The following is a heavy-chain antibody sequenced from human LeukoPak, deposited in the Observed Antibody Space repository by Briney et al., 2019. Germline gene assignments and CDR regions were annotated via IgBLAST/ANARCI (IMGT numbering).Heavy chain of an antibody. J-gene: IGHJ6*03. Sequence: SETLSLTCTVSGGSIRGGSYYWSWIRQPAGKGLEWIGHIHTSGNTNYNSSLKSRGTISVDTSKNQFSLKLSSVTAADTAVYYCARDPGITVRGSRRGYDGNYYYMDVWGKGTTVTISS. CDR2: IHTSGNT. CDR1: GGSIRGGSYY. CDR3: ARDPGITVRGSRRGYDGNYYYMDV. D-gene: IGHD3-10*01. V-gene: IGHV4-61*09.